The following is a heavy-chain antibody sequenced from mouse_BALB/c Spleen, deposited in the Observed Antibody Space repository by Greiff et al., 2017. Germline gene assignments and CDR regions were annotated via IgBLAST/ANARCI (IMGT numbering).Heavy chain of an antibody. J-gene: IGHJ2*01. D-gene: IGHD3-3*01. V-gene: IGHV1-7*01. CDR1: GYTFTSYW. CDR3: ARRLGQGLFDY. CDR2: INPSTGYT. Sequence: QVQLQQSGAELAKPGASVKMSCKASGYTFTSYWMHWVKQRPGQGLEWIGYINPSTGYTEYNQKFKDKATLTADKSSSTAYMQLSSLTSEDSAVYYCARRLGQGLFDYWGQGTTLTVSS.